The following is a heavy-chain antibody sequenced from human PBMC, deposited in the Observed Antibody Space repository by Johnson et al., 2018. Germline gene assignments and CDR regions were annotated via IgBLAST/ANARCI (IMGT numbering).Heavy chain of an antibody. CDR1: GFTFSSYG. Sequence: QVQLVQSGGGVVQPGRSLRLSCAASGFTFSSYGMHWVRQAPGKGLEWVAVISYDGSNKYYANSVKGRFTISRDNSKNTLYLQMNSLRAEDTAVYYCAKDYYVISGYPLGPFQDWGQGTLVTVSA. J-gene: IGHJ1*01. CDR2: ISYDGSNK. V-gene: IGHV3-30*18. CDR3: AKDYYVISGYPLGPFQD. D-gene: IGHD3-22*01.